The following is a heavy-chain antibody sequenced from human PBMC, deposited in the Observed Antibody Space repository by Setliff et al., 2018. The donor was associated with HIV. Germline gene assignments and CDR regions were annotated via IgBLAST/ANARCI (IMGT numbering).Heavy chain of an antibody. V-gene: IGHV3-48*01. J-gene: IGHJ4*02. CDR2: ISSSSNTI. CDR1: GFTFSSYS. Sequence: GGSLRLSCAASGFTFSSYSMNWVRQAPGKGLEWVSYISSSSNTIYYADSVKGRFTISRDNAKNSLYLQINSLRAEDTAVYYCAFSRRGFDYWGQGTLVTVSS. CDR3: AFSRRGFDY. D-gene: IGHD5-12*01.